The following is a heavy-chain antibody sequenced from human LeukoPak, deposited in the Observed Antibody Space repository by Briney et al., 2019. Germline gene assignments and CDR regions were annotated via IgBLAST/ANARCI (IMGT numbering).Heavy chain of an antibody. CDR1: GFTFDDYG. CDR3: ARISVVPAEVDI. V-gene: IGHV3-20*04. J-gene: IGHJ3*02. Sequence: PGGSLRLSCAASGFTFDDYGLSWVRQAPGKGLEWVSGINWNGGSTGYADSVKGRFTISRDNAKNSLYLQMNSLRAEDTAVYYCARISVVPAEVDIWGQGTMVTVSS. D-gene: IGHD2-2*01. CDR2: INWNGGST.